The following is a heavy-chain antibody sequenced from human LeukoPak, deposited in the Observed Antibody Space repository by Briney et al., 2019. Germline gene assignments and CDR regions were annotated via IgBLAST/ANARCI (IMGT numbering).Heavy chain of an antibody. V-gene: IGHV1-69*06. CDR1: GGTFSSYA. CDR3: ARRHYDFWSGYYDY. Sequence: HVASVKVSCKASGGTFSSYAISWVRQAPGQGLEWMGGIIPIFGTASYAQKFQGRVTITADKSTSTAYMELSSLRSEDTAVYYCARRHYDFWSGYYDYWGQGTLVTVSS. D-gene: IGHD3-3*01. CDR2: IIPIFGTA. J-gene: IGHJ4*02.